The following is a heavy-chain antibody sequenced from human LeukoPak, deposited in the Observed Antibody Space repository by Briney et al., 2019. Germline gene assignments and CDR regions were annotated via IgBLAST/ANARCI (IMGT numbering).Heavy chain of an antibody. V-gene: IGHV3-30*18. Sequence: GGSLRLSCAASGFTFSSYGMHWVRQAPGKGLEWVAVISYDGSNKYYADSVKGRFTISRDNSKNTLYLQMNSLRAEDTAVYYCANHGRAAGMEHWGQGTLVTVSS. CDR1: GFTFSSYG. D-gene: IGHD6-13*01. J-gene: IGHJ1*01. CDR3: ANHGRAAGMEH. CDR2: ISYDGSNK.